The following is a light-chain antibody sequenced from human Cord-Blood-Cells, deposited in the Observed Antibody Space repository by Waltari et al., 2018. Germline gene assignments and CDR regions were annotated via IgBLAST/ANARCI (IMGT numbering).Light chain of an antibody. J-gene: IGLJ3*02. CDR1: SSNIGAGYD. Sequence: QSVLTQPPSVSGAPGQRVTISCTGSSSNIGAGYDVHWYQQLPGTAPKLLIYVNSIRPSGVPDRFAGSKAGTSASLAITGLQAEDEADYCCRSYDSSLSGSVFGGGTKLTVL. CDR2: VNS. V-gene: IGLV1-40*01. CDR3: RSYDSSLSGSV.